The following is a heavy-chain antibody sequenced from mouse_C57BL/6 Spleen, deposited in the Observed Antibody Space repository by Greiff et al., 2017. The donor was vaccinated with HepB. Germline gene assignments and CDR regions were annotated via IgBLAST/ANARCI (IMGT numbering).Heavy chain of an antibody. V-gene: IGHV1-64*01. CDR2: IHPNSGST. Sequence: QVQLQQPGAELVKPGASVKLSCKASGYTFTSYWMHWVKQRPGQGLEWIGMIHPNSGSTNYNEKFKSKATLTVDKSSSTAYMQLSSLTSADAAVSYGARSTDLYAMDYWGQGTSVTVSS. J-gene: IGHJ4*01. CDR3: ARSTDLYAMDY. CDR1: GYTFTSYW.